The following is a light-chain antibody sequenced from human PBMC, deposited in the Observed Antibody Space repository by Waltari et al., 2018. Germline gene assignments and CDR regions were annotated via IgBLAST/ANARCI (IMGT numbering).Light chain of an antibody. Sequence: QSALTQPRSVSGSPGQSVTISCTGISSEVGDLKFVSSYQQHPGEAPKLMIYDVTKRPSGVPDRLSGSKSGNTASLTISGLQAEDEANYYCCSYIGTHTNWVFGGGTKLTVL. CDR3: CSYIGTHTNWV. CDR2: DVT. J-gene: IGLJ3*02. CDR1: SSEVGDLKF. V-gene: IGLV2-11*01.